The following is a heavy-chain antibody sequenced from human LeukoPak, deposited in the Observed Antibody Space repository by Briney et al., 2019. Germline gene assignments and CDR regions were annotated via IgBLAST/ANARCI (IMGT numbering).Heavy chain of an antibody. Sequence: ASVKVSCKASGGTFIHYSISRVRQAPGQGLEWMGGIIPVFGTTNYAQKFQGRVTITTDESTSTAYLELSSLRSEDTAVYYCARVEVGSSSSPHFDYWGQGTLVTVSS. V-gene: IGHV1-69*05. CDR2: IIPVFGTT. CDR1: GGTFIHYS. CDR3: ARVEVGSSSSPHFDY. J-gene: IGHJ4*02. D-gene: IGHD6-6*01.